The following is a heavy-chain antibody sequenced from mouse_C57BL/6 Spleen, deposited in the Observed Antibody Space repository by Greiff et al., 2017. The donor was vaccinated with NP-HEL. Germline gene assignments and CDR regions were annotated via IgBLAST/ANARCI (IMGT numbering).Heavy chain of an antibody. J-gene: IGHJ4*01. CDR1: GYTFTDYY. CDR2: INPNNGGT. Sequence: EVQLQQSGPELVKPGASVKISCKASGYTFTDYYMNWVKQSHGKSLEWIGDINPNNGGTSYNQKFKGKATLTVDKSSSTAYMELRSLTSEDSAVYYCARPTVRAMDYWGQGTSVTVSS. D-gene: IGHD1-1*01. V-gene: IGHV1-26*01. CDR3: ARPTVRAMDY.